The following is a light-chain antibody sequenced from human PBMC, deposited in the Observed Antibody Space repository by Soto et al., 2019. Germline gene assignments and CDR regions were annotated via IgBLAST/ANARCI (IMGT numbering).Light chain of an antibody. CDR1: RFLSSSD. J-gene: IGKJ2*01. V-gene: IGKV3-20*01. Sequence: EIVLTQSPGTLSLSPGERATLSCRASRFLSSSDVVWYQQKPGQAPRLLIYAASRRATGIPDRFSGSGSATEYTLTIRRLEPEDSAVYYCQQQGTFGQGTKLEIK. CDR3: QQQGT. CDR2: AAS.